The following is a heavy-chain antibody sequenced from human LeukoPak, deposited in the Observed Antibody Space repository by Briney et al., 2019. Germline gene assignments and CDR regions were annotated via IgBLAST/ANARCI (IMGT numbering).Heavy chain of an antibody. V-gene: IGHV5-51*01. J-gene: IGHJ4*02. Sequence: GESLKISCKGSGYSFITYWIGWVRQMPGKGLEWMGSIYPSDSDTTYSPSFQGQVSISADKSISTAYLQWSNLKASDTAMFYCARASGAVAGKGNEYWGQGTLVTVSS. CDR3: ARASGAVAGKGNEY. D-gene: IGHD6-19*01. CDR2: IYPSDSDT. CDR1: GYSFITYW.